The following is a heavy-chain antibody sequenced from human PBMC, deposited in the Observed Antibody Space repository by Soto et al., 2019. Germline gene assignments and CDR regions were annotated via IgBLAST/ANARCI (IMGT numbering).Heavy chain of an antibody. CDR3: AKDFERKVRGSGEDY. CDR2: ISWNSGSI. J-gene: IGHJ4*02. D-gene: IGHD3-10*01. CDR1: GFTFDDYA. Sequence: EVQLVESGGGLVQPGRSLRLSCAASGFTFDDYAMHWVWQAPGKGLEWVSGISWNSGSIGYADSVKGRFTISRDNAKNSLYLQMNSLRAEDTALYYCAKDFERKVRGSGEDYWGQGTLVTVSS. V-gene: IGHV3-9*01.